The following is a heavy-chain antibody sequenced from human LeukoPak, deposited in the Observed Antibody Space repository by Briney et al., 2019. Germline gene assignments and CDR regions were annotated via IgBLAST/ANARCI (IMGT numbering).Heavy chain of an antibody. D-gene: IGHD6-19*01. V-gene: IGHV3-23*01. J-gene: IGHJ4*02. CDR1: GFTFSSYA. CDR2: FRGRGDST. CDR3: AREGAVAGFDF. Sequence: GGSLRLSCAASGFTFSSYAMSWVRQAPGKGLAWVSAFRGRGDSTYYADSVKGRFTISRDNSKNTLFLQMNSLRAEDTALYYCAREGAVAGFDFWGQGTLVTVSS.